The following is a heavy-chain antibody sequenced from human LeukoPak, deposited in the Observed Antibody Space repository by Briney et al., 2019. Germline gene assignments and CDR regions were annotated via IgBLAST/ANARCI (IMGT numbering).Heavy chain of an antibody. CDR1: GFTFSRYA. V-gene: IGHV3-33*08. D-gene: IGHD6-19*01. Sequence: GGSLRLSCAASGFTFSRYAMHWVRQAPGKGLEWVAVIWYDGSNKYYADSVKGRFTISRDNSKNTLYLQMNSLRAEDTAVYYCARITGISGWYDFDYWGQGTLVTVSS. J-gene: IGHJ4*02. CDR3: ARITGISGWYDFDY. CDR2: IWYDGSNK.